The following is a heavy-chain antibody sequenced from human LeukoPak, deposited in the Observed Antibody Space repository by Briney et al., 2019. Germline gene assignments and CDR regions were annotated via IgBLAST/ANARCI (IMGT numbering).Heavy chain of an antibody. CDR2: INPNSGGT. Sequence: ASVKVSCKASGYTFTSYYMHWVRQAPGQGLEWMGRINPNSGGTNYAQKSRGRVTMTRDTSISTAYMELSRLRSDDTAVYYCAREVRSWFGELFMDYFDYWGQGTLVTVSS. CDR1: GYTFTSYY. D-gene: IGHD3-10*01. V-gene: IGHV1-2*06. J-gene: IGHJ4*02. CDR3: AREVRSWFGELFMDYFDY.